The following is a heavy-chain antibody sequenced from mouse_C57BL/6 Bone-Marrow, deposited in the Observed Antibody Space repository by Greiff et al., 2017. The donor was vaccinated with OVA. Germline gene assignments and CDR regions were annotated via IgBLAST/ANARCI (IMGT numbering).Heavy chain of an antibody. CDR2: IYPRSGNT. D-gene: IGHD2-3*01. V-gene: IGHV1-81*01. Sequence: VQLQQSGAELARPGASVKLSCKASGYTFTSYGISWVKQRTGQGLEWIGEIYPRSGNTYYNEQFKGKATLTADKSSSTAYMELRSLTSEDSAVYFCARDYDGYHGDYFDYWGQGTTLTVSS. J-gene: IGHJ2*01. CDR1: GYTFTSYG. CDR3: ARDYDGYHGDYFDY.